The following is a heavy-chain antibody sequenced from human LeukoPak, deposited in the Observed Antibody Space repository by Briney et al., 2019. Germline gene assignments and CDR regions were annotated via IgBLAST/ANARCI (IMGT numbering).Heavy chain of an antibody. J-gene: IGHJ4*02. CDR1: GFTFSSYE. Sequence: GGSLRLSCAASGFTFSSYEMNWVRQAPGKGLEWVSYISSSGSTIYYADSVKGRFTISRDNAKNSLYLQMNSLRAEDTAVYYCARDSYYYGSGSYYAIDYWGQGTLVTVSS. D-gene: IGHD3-10*01. CDR3: ARDSYYYGSGSYYAIDY. V-gene: IGHV3-48*03. CDR2: ISSSGSTI.